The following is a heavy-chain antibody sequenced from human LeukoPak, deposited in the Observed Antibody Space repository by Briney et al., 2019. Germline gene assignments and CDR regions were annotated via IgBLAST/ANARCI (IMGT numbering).Heavy chain of an antibody. J-gene: IGHJ4*02. CDR3: ARGSVAGIDY. CDR1: GYTFTSYA. CDR2: TNAGNGNT. D-gene: IGHD6-19*01. Sequence: ASVKVSCKASGYTFTSYAMHWVRQAPGQRLEWMGWTNAGNGNTKYSQKFQGRVTITRDTSASTAYMELSSLRSEDTAVYYCARGSVAGIDYWGQGTLVTVSS. V-gene: IGHV1-3*01.